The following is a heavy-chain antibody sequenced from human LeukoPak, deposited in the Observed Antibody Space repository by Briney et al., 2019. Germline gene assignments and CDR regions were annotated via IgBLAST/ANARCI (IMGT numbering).Heavy chain of an antibody. Sequence: GGSLRLSCAASGFTFSSYAMSWVRQAPGKGLEWVSAISGSGGSTYYADSVKGRFTISRDNSKNTLYLQMNSLRAEDTGVYYCAKEYDSSGYLGDAFDIWGQGTMVTVSS. CDR2: ISGSGGST. J-gene: IGHJ3*02. V-gene: IGHV3-23*01. CDR1: GFTFSSYA. D-gene: IGHD3-22*01. CDR3: AKEYDSSGYLGDAFDI.